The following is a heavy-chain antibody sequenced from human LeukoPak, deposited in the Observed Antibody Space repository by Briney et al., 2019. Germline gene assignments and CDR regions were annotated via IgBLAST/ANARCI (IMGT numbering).Heavy chain of an antibody. CDR3: AKKLMGTRPYEN. CDR2: ISDSGGYT. J-gene: IGHJ4*01. Sequence: GGSLRLSCAASGFIFSSYPMSWVRQAPEKGREWVAGISDSGGYTVYADSVKGRFTISRDNSKNTLYLQMNSLGAEDTAVYYCAKKLMGTRPYENWGQGTLVTVSS. CDR1: GFIFSSYP. V-gene: IGHV3-23*01. D-gene: IGHD3-22*01.